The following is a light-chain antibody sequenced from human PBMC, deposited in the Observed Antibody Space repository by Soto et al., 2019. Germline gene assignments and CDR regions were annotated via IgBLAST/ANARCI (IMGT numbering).Light chain of an antibody. CDR3: QQYNSYSPWT. CDR2: DAS. V-gene: IGKV1-5*01. Sequence: DIQMTQSPSTLSASVRDRVTITCRASQSISSYLAWSQQKPGKAPKLLIYDASSLQSGVPSRFSGSGSGTEFTLTISRLQPDDLATYYCQQYNSYSPWTFGQGTKVEIK. J-gene: IGKJ1*01. CDR1: QSISSY.